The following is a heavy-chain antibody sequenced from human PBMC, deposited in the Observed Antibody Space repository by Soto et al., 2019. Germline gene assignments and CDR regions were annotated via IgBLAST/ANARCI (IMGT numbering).Heavy chain of an antibody. Sequence: PGGSLRLSCAASGFTFSSYGMHWVRQAPGKGLEWVAVISYDGSNKYYADSVKGRFTISRDNSKNTLYLQMNSLRAEDTALYYCASRPPAIDYWGPGTLVTVSS. V-gene: IGHV3-30*03. J-gene: IGHJ4*02. CDR1: GFTFSSYG. D-gene: IGHD2-2*01. CDR3: ASRPPAIDY. CDR2: ISYDGSNK.